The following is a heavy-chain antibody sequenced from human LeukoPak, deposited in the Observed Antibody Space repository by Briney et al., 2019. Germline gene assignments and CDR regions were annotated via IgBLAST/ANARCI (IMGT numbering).Heavy chain of an antibody. V-gene: IGHV3-21*01. D-gene: IGHD3-16*02. CDR3: ARDDYDYVWGSYRHHYFDY. Sequence: GGSLRLSCAASGFTFSSYSMNWVRQAPGKGLEWVSSISSSSSYIYYADSVKGRFTISRDNAKNSPYLQMNSLRAEDTAVYYCARDDYDYVWGSYRHHYFDYWGQGTLVTVSS. J-gene: IGHJ4*02. CDR2: ISSSSSYI. CDR1: GFTFSSYS.